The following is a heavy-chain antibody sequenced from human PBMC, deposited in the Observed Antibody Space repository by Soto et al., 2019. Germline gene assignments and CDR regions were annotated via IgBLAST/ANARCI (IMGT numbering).Heavy chain of an antibody. V-gene: IGHV4-30-2*01. CDR1: GGSLSSGCYY. J-gene: IGHJ5*02. Sequence: SETLSLTCPVSGGSLSSGCYYWSWIRQHPGKGLEWIGYIYHSGSTLYNPSLKTRVTISVDKSKNQFSLKLSSVTAADTAVYYCARDQLEGNWFDPSGQGTLVTVSS. CDR3: ARDQLEGNWFDP. CDR2: IYHSGST. D-gene: IGHD1-1*01.